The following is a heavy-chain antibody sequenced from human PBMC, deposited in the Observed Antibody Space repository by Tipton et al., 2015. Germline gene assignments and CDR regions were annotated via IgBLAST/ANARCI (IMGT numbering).Heavy chain of an antibody. Sequence: QVQLVQSGPEVKKPGSSVKVSCKASGGTFSSYAVSWVRQAPGQGLEWMGGIIPMFGTANYAQKFQARVTITADESTGTAYMELSSLRSEDTAVYYCARGNPEAYFDYWGQGTLVTVSS. V-gene: IGHV1-69*01. CDR1: GGTFSSYA. CDR3: ARGNPEAYFDY. CDR2: IIPMFGTA. J-gene: IGHJ4*02.